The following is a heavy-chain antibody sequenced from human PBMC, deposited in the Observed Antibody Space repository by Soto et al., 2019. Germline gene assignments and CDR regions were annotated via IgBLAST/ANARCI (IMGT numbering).Heavy chain of an antibody. CDR2: ISSTTNYT. J-gene: IGHJ4*02. V-gene: IGHV3-21*06. CDR1: GFTFTRYS. CDR3: ARESEDLTSNFDY. Sequence: PVGSLRLSCAASGFTFTRYSMNWVRQAPGKGLEWVSSISSTTNYTYYGDSMKGRFTISRDNAKNSLYLEMNSLRAEDTAVYYCARESEDLTSNFDYWGQGTLVTVSS.